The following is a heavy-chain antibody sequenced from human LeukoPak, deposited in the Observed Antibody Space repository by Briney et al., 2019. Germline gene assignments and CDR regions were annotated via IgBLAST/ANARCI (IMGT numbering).Heavy chain of an antibody. J-gene: IGHJ5*02. Sequence: GGSLRLSCAASGFTFSSYWMNWVRQAPGKGLEWAANMKTDGSEKYYVDSVKGRFTISRDNAKNSLYLQMNSLRAEDTAVYYCARGIEATPNSFDPWGQGTLVTVSS. V-gene: IGHV3-7*01. CDR1: GFTFSSYW. D-gene: IGHD2-15*01. CDR3: ARGIEATPNSFDP. CDR2: MKTDGSEK.